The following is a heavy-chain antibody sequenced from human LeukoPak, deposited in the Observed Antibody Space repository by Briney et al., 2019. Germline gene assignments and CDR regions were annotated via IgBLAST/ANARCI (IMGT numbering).Heavy chain of an antibody. V-gene: IGHV3-21*04. CDR1: GFTFSSYS. CDR2: ISSSSSYI. CDR3: AKDPTGYSSGPRRVY. J-gene: IGHJ4*02. D-gene: IGHD6-19*01. Sequence: GGSLRLSCAASGFTFSSYSMNWIRQAPGKGLEWVSSISSSSSYIYYADSVKGRFTISRDNSKNTLYLQMNSLRAEDTAVYYCAKDPTGYSSGPRRVYWGQGTLDTVSS.